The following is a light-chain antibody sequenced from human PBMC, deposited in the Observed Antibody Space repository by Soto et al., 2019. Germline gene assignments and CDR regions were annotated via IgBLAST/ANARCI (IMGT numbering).Light chain of an antibody. Sequence: QSALTQPRSVSGSPGQSVTISCTGTSSDVGGYNYVSWYQQHPGKAPKLMIYDVSKRPSGVPDRFSGSKSGNTASLTISGLRAEYEADYYCCSYAGSIVVFGGGTKLTVL. V-gene: IGLV2-11*01. CDR3: CSYAGSIVV. J-gene: IGLJ2*01. CDR2: DVS. CDR1: SSDVGGYNY.